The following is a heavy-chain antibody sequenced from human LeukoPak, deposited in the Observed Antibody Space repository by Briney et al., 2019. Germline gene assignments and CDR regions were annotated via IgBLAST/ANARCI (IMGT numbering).Heavy chain of an antibody. CDR3: AREETRYDYVWGSSGAFDI. J-gene: IGHJ3*02. V-gene: IGHV6-1*01. Sequence: LQTLSLTCAISGDSVSSNSAAWNWISQSPSRGLEWLGRTYYRSKWYNDYAVSVKSRITINPDTSKNQFSLQLNSVTPEDTAVYYCAREETRYDYVWGSSGAFDIWGQGTMVTVSS. D-gene: IGHD3-16*01. CDR2: TYYRSKWYN. CDR1: GDSVSSNSAA.